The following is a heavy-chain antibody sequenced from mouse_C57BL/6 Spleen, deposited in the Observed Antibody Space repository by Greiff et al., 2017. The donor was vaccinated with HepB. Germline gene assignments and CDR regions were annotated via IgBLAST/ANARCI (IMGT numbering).Heavy chain of an antibody. D-gene: IGHD2-4*01. CDR1: GYTFTSYW. J-gene: IGHJ1*03. CDR2: IHPNSGST. V-gene: IGHV1-64*01. Sequence: QVQLQQPGAELVKPGASVKLSCKASGYTFTSYWMHRVKQRPGQGLEWIGMIHPNSGSTNYNEKFKSKATLTVDKSSSTAYMQLSSLTSEDSAVYYCARYDYLWYFDVWGTGTTVTVSS. CDR3: ARYDYLWYFDV.